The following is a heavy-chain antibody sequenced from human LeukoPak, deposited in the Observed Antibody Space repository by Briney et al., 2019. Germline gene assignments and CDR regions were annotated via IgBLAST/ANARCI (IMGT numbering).Heavy chain of an antibody. CDR3: ARDSPGYGAYVS. J-gene: IGHJ1*01. CDR1: GFTFSTYW. CDR2: IKEDGSRE. Sequence: PGGPLRLSRAASGFTFSTYWMTWVRQAPGKGLEWVANIKEDGSREYYVDSVKGRFTISRDNAKNSLYLQMDSLTAEDTAVYYCARDSPGYGAYVSWGQGTLVSVSS. D-gene: IGHD5-12*01. V-gene: IGHV3-7*01.